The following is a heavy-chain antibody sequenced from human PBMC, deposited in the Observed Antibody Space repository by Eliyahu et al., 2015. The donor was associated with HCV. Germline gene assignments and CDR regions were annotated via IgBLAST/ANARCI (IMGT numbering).Heavy chain of an antibody. Sequence: QVQLVESGGGVVQPGRSLXLSCAASGFXFSSYAMPWVRQAPGKGLEWVAVMSYDGTNKYYADSVKGRFTISRDNSKKTLYLQMNSLRAEDTAVYYCARSDFWSGWEMDVWGQGTTVTVSS. CDR2: MSYDGTNK. CDR1: GFXFSSYA. V-gene: IGHV3-30-3*01. CDR3: ARSDFWSGWEMDV. D-gene: IGHD3-3*01. J-gene: IGHJ6*02.